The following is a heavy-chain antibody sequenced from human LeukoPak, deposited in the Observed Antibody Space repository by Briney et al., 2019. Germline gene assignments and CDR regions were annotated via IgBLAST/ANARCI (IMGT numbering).Heavy chain of an antibody. V-gene: IGHV3-30*02. CDR2: IRYDGSNK. CDR3: AKDKEGWYGYLSPFDS. J-gene: IGHJ4*02. D-gene: IGHD3-10*01. CDR1: GFTFSSYG. Sequence: PGGSLRLSCAASGFTFSSYGMHWVRQAPGKGLEWVAFIRYDGSNKYYADSVKGRFTISRDNSKNTLYLQMNSLRAEDTAVYYCAKDKEGWYGYLSPFDSWGQGTLVTVSS.